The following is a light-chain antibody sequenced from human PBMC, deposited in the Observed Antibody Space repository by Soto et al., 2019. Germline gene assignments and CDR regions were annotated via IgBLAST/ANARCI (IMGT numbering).Light chain of an antibody. CDR1: QSVSSN. CDR3: QQYNTWPLA. V-gene: IGKV3-15*01. CDR2: GAS. Sequence: EIVMTQSPATLSVSPGERATLSCRASQSVSSNLAWYQQKPGQAPRVLIYGASTRATGIPARFSGSGSGTEFTLTISSLQSEDFAVYYCQQYNTWPLAFGQGTKVEIK. J-gene: IGKJ1*01.